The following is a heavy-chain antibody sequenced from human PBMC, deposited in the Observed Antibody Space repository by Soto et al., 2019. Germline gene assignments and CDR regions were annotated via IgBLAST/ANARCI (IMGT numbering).Heavy chain of an antibody. Sequence: QVQLVQSGAEVKKPGSSVKVSCKASGGTFGRYTLSWVRQAPGQGLEWMGWIITILETANYARRFQGRLTIAADTSTGTAYVDLSGLKSDDTGVYYCALGGKLGCDLDVWGKGTPVTVSS. V-gene: IGHV1-69*08. CDR3: ALGGKLGCDLDV. CDR2: IITILETA. CDR1: GGTFGRYT. J-gene: IGHJ6*04. D-gene: IGHD3-10*01.